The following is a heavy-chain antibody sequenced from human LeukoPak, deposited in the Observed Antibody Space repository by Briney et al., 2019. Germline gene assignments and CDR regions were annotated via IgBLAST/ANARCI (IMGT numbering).Heavy chain of an antibody. CDR1: YGSISDISYH. J-gene: IGHJ4*02. Sequence: SETLSLTCTVSYGSISDISYHWGWIRQPPGKGLEWIGSIYYSGRTYYNSSLKSRVTISVDTSKNQFSLKLSSVTAADMAVYYCARDTAFRYSSSWYAYWGQGTLVTVSS. D-gene: IGHD6-13*01. V-gene: IGHV4-39*02. CDR2: IYYSGRT. CDR3: ARDTAFRYSSSWYAY.